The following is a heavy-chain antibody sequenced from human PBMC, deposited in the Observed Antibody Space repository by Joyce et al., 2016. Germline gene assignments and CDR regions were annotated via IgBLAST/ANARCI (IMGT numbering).Heavy chain of an antibody. V-gene: IGHV3-23*01. CDR2: IRGSGGST. J-gene: IGHJ4*02. CDR3: AKMSSAWYRYPIDY. D-gene: IGHD6-13*01. CDR1: GFPFSSDA. Sequence: EVQLLESGGGLVQPGGSLRLSCAASGFPFSSDAMSWVRQAPGKGLKWVSAIRGSGGSTYYADSVKGRFTISRDNAKNTLYLQMNSLRADDTAVYYCAKMSSAWYRYPIDYWGQGTLVTVSS.